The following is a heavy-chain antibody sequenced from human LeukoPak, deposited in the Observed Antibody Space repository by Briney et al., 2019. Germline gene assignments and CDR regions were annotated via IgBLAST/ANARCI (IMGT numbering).Heavy chain of an antibody. J-gene: IGHJ6*02. D-gene: IGHD1-26*01. CDR2: ISAYNGNT. CDR3: ARDLRGSYYYYYGMDV. CDR1: GYTFTSYG. V-gene: IGHV1-18*01. Sequence: GASVKVSCKASGYTFTSYGISWVRQAPGQGLEWMGWISAYNGNTNYAQKLQGRVTMTTDTSTSTAYMELRSLRSDDTAVYYCARDLRGSYYYYYGMDVWGQGTTATVSS.